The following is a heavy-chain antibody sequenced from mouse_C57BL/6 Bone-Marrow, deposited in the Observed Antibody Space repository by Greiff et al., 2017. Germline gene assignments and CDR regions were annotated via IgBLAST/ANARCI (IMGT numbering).Heavy chain of an antibody. CDR3: ARVKNCYYAMDY. Sequence: VQLQESGPELVKPGASVKISCKASGYAFSSSWMNWVKQRPGKGLEWIGRIYPGDGDTNYNGKFKGKATLTADKSSSTAYMQLSSLTSEDSAVYFCARVKNCYYAMDYWGQGTSVTVSS. CDR2: IYPGDGDT. J-gene: IGHJ4*01. D-gene: IGHD4-1*01. V-gene: IGHV1-82*01. CDR1: GYAFSSSW.